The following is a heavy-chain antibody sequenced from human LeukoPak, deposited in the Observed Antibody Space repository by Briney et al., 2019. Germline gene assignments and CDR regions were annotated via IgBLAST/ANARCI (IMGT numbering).Heavy chain of an antibody. CDR1: GFTFSSYA. D-gene: IGHD2-2*01. CDR2: ISGSGGST. J-gene: IGHJ6*02. Sequence: GGSLRLSCAASGFTFSSYAMSWVRQAPGKGLEWVSAISGSGGSTYYADSVKGRFTISRDNSKNTLYLQMNSLRAEDTAVYYCAKGGRGTSSPDYYYYYGMDVWGQGTTVTVSS. CDR3: AKGGRGTSSPDYYYYYGMDV. V-gene: IGHV3-23*01.